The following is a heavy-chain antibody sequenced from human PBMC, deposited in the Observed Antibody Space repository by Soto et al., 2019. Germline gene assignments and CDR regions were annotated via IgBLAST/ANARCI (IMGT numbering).Heavy chain of an antibody. Sequence: GGSLRLSCAASGFTFGSYAMSWVRQAPGKGLEWVSAISGSGGSTYYADSVKGRFTISRDNSKNTLYLQMNSLRAEDTAVYYCAKVPRKNPYSSGWYFDYWGQGTLVTVSS. CDR1: GFTFGSYA. CDR2: ISGSGGST. J-gene: IGHJ4*02. CDR3: AKVPRKNPYSSGWYFDY. V-gene: IGHV3-23*01. D-gene: IGHD6-19*01.